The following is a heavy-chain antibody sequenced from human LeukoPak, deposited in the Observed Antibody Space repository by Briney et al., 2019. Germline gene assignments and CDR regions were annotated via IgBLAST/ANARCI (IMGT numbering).Heavy chain of an antibody. Sequence: SETLSLTCTVSGGSISSSYWGWIRQPPGKGLEWIGYIYYSGSTNYNPSLKSRVTISIDTSKNQFSLKLSSVTAADTAVYYCARLGRGVTIYDYWGQGTLVTVSS. V-gene: IGHV4-59*08. J-gene: IGHJ4*02. D-gene: IGHD3-3*01. CDR2: IYYSGST. CDR3: ARLGRGVTIYDY. CDR1: GGSISSSY.